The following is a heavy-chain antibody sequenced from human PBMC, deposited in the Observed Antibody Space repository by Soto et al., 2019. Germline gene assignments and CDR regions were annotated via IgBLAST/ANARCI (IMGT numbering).Heavy chain of an antibody. CDR3: ARDGAMRDYPYYYYYYGMDV. CDR1: GFTFSSYS. Sequence: EVQLVESGGGLVKPGGSLRLSCAASGFTFSSYSMNWVRQAPGKGLEWVSSISSSSSYIYYADSLKGRFTISRDNAKNSLYLQMNSQRAEDTAVYYCARDGAMRDYPYYYYYYGMDVWGQGTTVTVSS. V-gene: IGHV3-21*01. CDR2: ISSSSSYI. D-gene: IGHD2-2*01. J-gene: IGHJ6*02.